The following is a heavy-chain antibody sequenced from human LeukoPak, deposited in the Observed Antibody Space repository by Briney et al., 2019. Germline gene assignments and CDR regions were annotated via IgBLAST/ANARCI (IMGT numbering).Heavy chain of an antibody. CDR1: GYTFTGYY. CDR3: ATDEGSRSGGSCYPNRFDP. Sequence: ASVKVSCKASGYTFTGYYIHWVRQAPGQGLEWMGWINPNSGGTDYAQKFQGRVTMTRDTSIITAYMELSRLRSDDTAVYYCATDEGSRSGGSCYPNRFDPWGQGTLVTVSS. D-gene: IGHD2-15*01. J-gene: IGHJ5*02. V-gene: IGHV1-2*02. CDR2: INPNSGGT.